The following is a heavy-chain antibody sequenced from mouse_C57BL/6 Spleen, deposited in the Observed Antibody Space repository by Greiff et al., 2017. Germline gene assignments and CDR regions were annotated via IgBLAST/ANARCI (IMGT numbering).Heavy chain of an antibody. J-gene: IGHJ4*01. Sequence: DVQLVESGGGLVQPGGSLSLSCAASGFTFTDYYMSWVRQPPGKALEWLGFIRNKANGYTTEYSASVNGRFTISRDNSQSILYLQMNALRAEDSVTYYCARYGGYYAMDYWGQGTSVTVSS. V-gene: IGHV7-3*01. CDR3: ARYGGYYAMDY. CDR2: IRNKANGYTT. CDR1: GFTFTDYY.